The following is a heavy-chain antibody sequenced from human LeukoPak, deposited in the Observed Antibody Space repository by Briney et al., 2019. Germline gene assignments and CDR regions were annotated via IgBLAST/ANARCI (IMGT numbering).Heavy chain of an antibody. V-gene: IGHV1-2*02. CDR1: GDTFSGYY. Sequence: PKASVYVSCKASGDTFSGYYVHWVRQAPGQGLEWMGWINPNRGGTNNAQNIQGRATMTRHTSFSTAYRELSRLRSHDPAVYYGARDYRSVPVGFSIIVVVTPLFEYWGQGTLVTVSS. J-gene: IGHJ4*02. CDR3: ARDYRSVPVGFSIIVVVTPLFEY. D-gene: IGHD3-22*01. CDR2: INPNRGGT.